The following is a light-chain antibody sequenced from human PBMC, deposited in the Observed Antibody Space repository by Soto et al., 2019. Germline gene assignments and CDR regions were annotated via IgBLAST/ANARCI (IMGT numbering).Light chain of an antibody. CDR1: QSVDTN. J-gene: IGKJ2*01. CDR3: QQYYNWPPYT. V-gene: IGKV3-15*01. Sequence: EVVMTQSPATLSVSPGDRATLSCRASQSVDTNVSWYQQKPGQAPRLLVHSASTRDTGIPARFTGIGSGTDFTLTISGLQSDDFAVFYCQQYYNWPPYTFGQGTKLQIK. CDR2: SAS.